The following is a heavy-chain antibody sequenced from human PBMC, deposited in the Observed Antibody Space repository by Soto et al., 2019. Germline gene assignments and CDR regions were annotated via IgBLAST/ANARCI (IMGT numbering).Heavy chain of an antibody. V-gene: IGHV3-23*01. CDR2: ITGSGGSR. J-gene: IGHJ4*02. D-gene: IGHD2-15*01. CDR1: GFTFSSYA. CDR3: AKDIRQAGSCIDC. Sequence: EVQLLESGGGLVQPGGSLRLSCAASGFTFSSYAMSWVRQVPGKGLEWVSTITGSGGSRYYADSVEGRFTISRDNSKNTLYLQLNSLRVEDTAGDYCAKDIRQAGSCIDCWGQGTMVTVSS.